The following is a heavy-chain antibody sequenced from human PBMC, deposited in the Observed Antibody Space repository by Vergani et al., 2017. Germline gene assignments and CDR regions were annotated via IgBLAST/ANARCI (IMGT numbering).Heavy chain of an antibody. D-gene: IGHD2-15*01. CDR2: ISWTSGST. CDR3: AKDSGYCSGGSCYSYYYGMDV. J-gene: IGHJ6*02. V-gene: IGHV3-9*01. CDR1: GFTFSSYA. Sequence: EVQLLESGGGLVQPGGSLRLSCAASGFTFSSYAMHWVRQAPGKGLEWVAGISWTSGSTGYADSVKGRFTISRDNAKNSLYLRMNSLRAEDTALYYCAKDSGYCSGGSCYSYYYGMDVWGQGTTVTVSS.